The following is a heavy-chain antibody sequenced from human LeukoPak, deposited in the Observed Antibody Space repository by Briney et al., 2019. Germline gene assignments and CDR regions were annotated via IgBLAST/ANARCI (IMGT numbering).Heavy chain of an antibody. CDR3: AKDRLHIWFDP. CDR2: ISGSGGST. J-gene: IGHJ5*02. Sequence: PGGSLRLSCAGSGFTFSNHAMNWVRQAPGKGLEWVSAISGSGGSTYYADSVKGRFTISRDNSQSTLYLQMNYLRAEDTAVYYCAKDRLHIWFDPWGQGTLVTVSS. D-gene: IGHD6-25*01. CDR1: GFTFSNHA. V-gene: IGHV3-23*01.